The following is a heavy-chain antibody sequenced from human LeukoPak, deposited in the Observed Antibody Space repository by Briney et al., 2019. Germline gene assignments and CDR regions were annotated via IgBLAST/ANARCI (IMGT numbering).Heavy chain of an antibody. CDR2: INSDGTST. D-gene: IGHD3-9*01. CDR1: GLTFSSYR. V-gene: IGHV3-74*01. CDR3: VRDGNLWLSLSAFDI. Sequence: GRSLRLSCAASGLTFSSYRMHWARQAPGKGLVWVSRINSDGTSTNYADSVKGRFTFSRDSAKNTLYLQMDCLRVEETAVYYCVRDGNLWLSLSAFDIWGRGKMVTVSS. J-gene: IGHJ3*02.